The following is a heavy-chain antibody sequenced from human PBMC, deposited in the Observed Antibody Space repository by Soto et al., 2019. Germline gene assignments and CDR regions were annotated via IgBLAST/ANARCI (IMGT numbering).Heavy chain of an antibody. V-gene: IGHV3-30*18. CDR1: GFTFSSYG. CDR2: ISYDGSNK. D-gene: IGHD3-10*01. Sequence: QVQLVESGGGVVQPGRSLRLSCAASGFTFSSYGMHWVRQAPGKGLEWVAVISYDGSNKYYADSVKGRFTISRDNSKNTLYLQINSLRAEDTAVYYCAKYRAHGSGSYWTRAAQFDPWGQGTLVTVSS. J-gene: IGHJ5*02. CDR3: AKYRAHGSGSYWTRAAQFDP.